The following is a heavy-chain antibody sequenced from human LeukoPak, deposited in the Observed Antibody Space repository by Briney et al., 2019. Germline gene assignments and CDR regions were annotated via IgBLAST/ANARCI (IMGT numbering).Heavy chain of an antibody. V-gene: IGHV4-34*01. CDR2: INHSGST. CDR3: ARGPDSSGYYYEGGDYFDY. Sequence: PSETLSLTCAVYGGSFSGYYWSWIRQPPGKGLEWIGEINHSGSTNYNPSLKSRVTISVDTSKNQFSLKLSSVTAADTAVYYCARGPDSSGYYYEGGDYFDYWGQGTLVTVSS. J-gene: IGHJ4*02. CDR1: GGSFSGYY. D-gene: IGHD3-22*01.